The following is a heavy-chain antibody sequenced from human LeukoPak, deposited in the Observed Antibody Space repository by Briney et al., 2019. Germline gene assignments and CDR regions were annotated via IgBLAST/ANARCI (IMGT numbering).Heavy chain of an antibody. CDR2: INSDGSST. V-gene: IGHV3-74*01. CDR3: AREGGYYDSSVNTSLR. Sequence: GGSLRLSCAASGFTFSSYWMHWVRQAPEKGLVWVSRINSDGSSTSYADSVKGRFTISRDNAKNTLYLQMNSLRAEDTAVYYCAREGGYYDSSVNTSLRWGQGTLVTVSS. D-gene: IGHD3-22*01. CDR1: GFTFSSYW. J-gene: IGHJ4*02.